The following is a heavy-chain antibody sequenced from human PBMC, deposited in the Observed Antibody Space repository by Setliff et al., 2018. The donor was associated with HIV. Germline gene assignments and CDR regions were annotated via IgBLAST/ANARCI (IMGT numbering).Heavy chain of an antibody. CDR2: IYTSGST. D-gene: IGHD2-15*01. Sequence: SLTCTVSGGSISSRSYYWSWIRQPAGKGLEWIGQIYTSGSTNYNPSLKNRVTISIDTSKKQFSLNLSSVTAADTAVYYCARDAGGSVGNYYFDYWGQGTLVTVSS. CDR3: ARDAGGSVGNYYFDY. CDR1: GGSISSRSYY. J-gene: IGHJ4*02. V-gene: IGHV4-61*09.